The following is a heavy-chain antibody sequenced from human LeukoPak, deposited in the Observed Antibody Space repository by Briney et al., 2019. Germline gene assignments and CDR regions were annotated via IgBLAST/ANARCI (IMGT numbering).Heavy chain of an antibody. J-gene: IGHJ4*02. V-gene: IGHV4-30-2*01. D-gene: IGHD3-22*01. CDR3: ARDRTHYYDSSGYRESYYFDY. Sequence: SETLSLTCTVSGGSISSGGYYWSWIRQPPGKGLEWIGYIYHSGSTYYNPSLKSRVTISVDRSKNQFSLKLSSVPAADTAVYYCARDRTHYYDSSGYRESYYFDYWGQGTLVTVSS. CDR2: IYHSGST. CDR1: GGSISSGGYY.